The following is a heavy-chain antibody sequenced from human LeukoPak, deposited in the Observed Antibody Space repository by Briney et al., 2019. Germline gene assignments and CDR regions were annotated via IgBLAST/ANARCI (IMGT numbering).Heavy chain of an antibody. V-gene: IGHV3-30*03. D-gene: IGHD6-19*01. CDR2: ISYDGTKK. CDR1: GFSFSSYG. J-gene: IGHJ4*02. CDR3: ARDAVTQWLAYYLDY. Sequence: GRSLSLSCAASGFSFSSYGMHWVRQAPGKGLEWVAVISYDGTKKYYADSVKGRFTISGDNSKNTVYLQMNSLRGEDTAVYFCARDAVTQWLAYYLDYWGQGTLVTVSS.